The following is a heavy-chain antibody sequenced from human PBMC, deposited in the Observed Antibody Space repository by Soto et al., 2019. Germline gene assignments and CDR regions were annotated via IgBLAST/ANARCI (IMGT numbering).Heavy chain of an antibody. V-gene: IGHV1-2*04. J-gene: IGHJ3*02. Sequence: ASVKVSCKASGYTFTGYYMHWVRQAPGQGLEWMGWINPNSGGTNYAQKFQGWVTMTRDTSISTAYMELSRLRSDDTAVYYCARGGNWGSGAFDIWGQGTMVTVSS. CDR2: INPNSGGT. CDR3: ARGGNWGSGAFDI. CDR1: GYTFTGYY. D-gene: IGHD7-27*01.